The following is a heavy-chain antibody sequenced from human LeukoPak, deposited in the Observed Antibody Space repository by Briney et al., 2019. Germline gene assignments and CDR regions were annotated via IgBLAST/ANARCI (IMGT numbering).Heavy chain of an antibody. Sequence: ASVKVSCKASGYTFTGYYMHWVRQAPGQGLEWMGWINPNSGGTNYAQKFQGWVTMTRDTSISTAYMELSRLRSDDTAVYYCARAQHREYYYGSGSYSPFDYWGQGTLVTVSS. V-gene: IGHV1-2*04. CDR2: INPNSGGT. CDR1: GYTFTGYY. J-gene: IGHJ4*02. D-gene: IGHD3-10*01. CDR3: ARAQHREYYYGSGSYSPFDY.